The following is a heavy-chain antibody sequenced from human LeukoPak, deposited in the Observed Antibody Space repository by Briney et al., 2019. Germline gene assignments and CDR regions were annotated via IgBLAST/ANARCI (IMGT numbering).Heavy chain of an antibody. CDR2: IRYGGSNK. Sequence: GGSLRLSCAASGFTFSSYGMHWVRQAPGKGLEWVAFIRYGGSNKYYADSVKGRFTISRDNSKNTLYLQMNSLRAEDTAVYYCAKDDYYDSSGYYYGPTSFADYWGQGTLVTVSS. CDR3: AKDDYYDSSGYYYGPTSFADY. J-gene: IGHJ4*02. D-gene: IGHD3-22*01. CDR1: GFTFSSYG. V-gene: IGHV3-30*02.